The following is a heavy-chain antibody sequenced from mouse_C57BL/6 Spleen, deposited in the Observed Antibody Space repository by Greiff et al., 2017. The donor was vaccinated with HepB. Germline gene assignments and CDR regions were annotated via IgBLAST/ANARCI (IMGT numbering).Heavy chain of an antibody. CDR2: IDPENGDT. CDR3: TTVGRPYYFDY. V-gene: IGHV14-4*01. D-gene: IGHD4-1*01. Sequence: EVQLQQSGAELVRPGASVKLSCTASGFNIKDDYMHWVQQRPEQGLEWIGWIDPENGDTEYASKFQGKATITADTSSNTAYLQLSSLTSEDTAVYYCTTVGRPYYFDYWGQGTTLTVSS. CDR1: GFNIKDDY. J-gene: IGHJ2*01.